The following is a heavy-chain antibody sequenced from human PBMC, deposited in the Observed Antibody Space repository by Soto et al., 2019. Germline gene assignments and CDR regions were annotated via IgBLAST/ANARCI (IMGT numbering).Heavy chain of an antibody. J-gene: IGHJ4*02. Sequence: EVQLLESGGGLVQPGGSLRLSCAASGFTFSSYAMSWVRHAPGKGLEWVSAISGSGGSTYYADSVKGRFTISRDNSKNTLYLQMNSLRAEDTAVYYCAKGSSGYSYGYRDYFDYWGQGTLVTVSS. D-gene: IGHD5-18*01. CDR2: ISGSGGST. CDR1: GFTFSSYA. CDR3: AKGSSGYSYGYRDYFDY. V-gene: IGHV3-23*01.